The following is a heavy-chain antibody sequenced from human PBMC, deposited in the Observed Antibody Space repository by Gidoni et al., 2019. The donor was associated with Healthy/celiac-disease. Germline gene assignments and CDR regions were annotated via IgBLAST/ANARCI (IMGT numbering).Heavy chain of an antibody. CDR2: IIPILGIA. V-gene: IGHV1-69*04. J-gene: IGHJ6*02. Sequence: VRQAPGQGLEWMGRIIPILGIANYAQKFQGRVTITADKSTSTAYMELSSLRSEDTAVYYCARAWVVVAATPLYYYGMDVWGQGTTVTVSS. D-gene: IGHD2-15*01. CDR3: ARAWVVVAATPLYYYGMDV.